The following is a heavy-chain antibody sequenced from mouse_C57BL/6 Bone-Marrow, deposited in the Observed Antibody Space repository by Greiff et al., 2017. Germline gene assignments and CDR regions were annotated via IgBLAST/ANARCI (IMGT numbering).Heavy chain of an antibody. D-gene: IGHD2-3*01. V-gene: IGHV14-4*01. CDR3: SSFDGNYFDF. J-gene: IGHJ2*01. CDR1: GFNIKDDY. CDR2: IDPEIGDT. Sequence: VQLQQSGAELVRPGASVKLSCTASGFNIKDDYINWVKQRPEQGLEWIGWIDPEIGDTQYASKFSGKGTITSDTSSNTAYLQLSSLTSEDTAVYYCSSFDGNYFDFWGQGTPLTVAS.